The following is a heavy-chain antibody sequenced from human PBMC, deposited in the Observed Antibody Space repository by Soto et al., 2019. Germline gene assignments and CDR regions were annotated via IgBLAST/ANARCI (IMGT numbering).Heavy chain of an antibody. V-gene: IGHV1-2*04. Sequence: ASVKVSCKASGYTFTGYYMHWVRQAPGQGLEWMGWINPNSGGTNYAQKFQGWVTMTRDTSISTAYMELSRLRSDDTAVYYCARVLGLDPYYFDYWGQGTLVTVSS. CDR3: ARVLGLDPYYFDY. J-gene: IGHJ4*02. CDR2: INPNSGGT. CDR1: GYTFTGYY.